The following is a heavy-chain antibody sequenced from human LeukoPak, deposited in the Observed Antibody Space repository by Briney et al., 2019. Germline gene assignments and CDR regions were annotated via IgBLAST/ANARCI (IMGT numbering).Heavy chain of an antibody. CDR2: INHSGST. CDR1: GGSFSGYY. V-gene: IGHV4-34*01. D-gene: IGHD6-19*01. CDR3: ARGTSIAVAGDTYWYFDL. J-gene: IGHJ2*01. Sequence: PSETLSLTCAVYGGSFSGYYWSWIRQPPGKGLEWIGGINHSGSTNYNPSLKSRVTISVDTSKNQFSLKLSSVTAADTAVYYCARGTSIAVAGDTYWYFDLWGRGTLVTVSS.